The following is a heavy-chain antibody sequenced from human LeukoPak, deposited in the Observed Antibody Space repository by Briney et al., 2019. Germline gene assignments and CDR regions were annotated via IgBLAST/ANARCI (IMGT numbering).Heavy chain of an antibody. CDR1: GGXISSGDFY. CDR2: IFYSGRS. J-gene: IGHJ3*02. CDR3: ARGYGDTSGAFDI. V-gene: IGHV4-30-4*08. D-gene: IGHD4-23*01. Sequence: SQTLSLTCTVSGGXISSGDFYWGWIRQPPGQGLEWAGYIFYSGRSYYNPSLKRRVTISLDMSKNQFSLMLSPVTAADTAVYFCARGYGDTSGAFDIWGQGTLVTVSS.